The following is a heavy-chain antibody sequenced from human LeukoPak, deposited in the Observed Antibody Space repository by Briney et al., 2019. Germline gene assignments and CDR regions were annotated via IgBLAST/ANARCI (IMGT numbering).Heavy chain of an antibody. D-gene: IGHD3/OR15-3a*01. CDR3: ARDRAANQDWVEFDP. V-gene: IGHV3-66*03. CDR2: IRDSGEA. Sequence: SGGSLRLSCAVSGITLSNYGMSWVRQAPGKGLEWVGLIRDSGEAFYADFARGRFAISRDESENTLYLQMNSLRVEDTAVYFCARDRAANQDWVEFDPWGQGTPVIVSS. CDR1: GITLSNYG. J-gene: IGHJ5*02.